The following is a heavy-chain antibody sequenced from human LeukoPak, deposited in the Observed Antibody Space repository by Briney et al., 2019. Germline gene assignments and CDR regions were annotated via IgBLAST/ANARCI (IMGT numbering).Heavy chain of an antibody. D-gene: IGHD2-15*01. CDR1: GASFNDYY. Sequence: KPSETLSLTCAVYGASFNDYYWTWIRQSPGGELEWIGEVNHGGYTNYNPTLKHRVSLSVDTSKNQFSLKVNSVIAADTAVYYCARDPTCSGGSCRTIDYWGQGTLVTVSS. V-gene: IGHV4-34*01. J-gene: IGHJ4*02. CDR2: VNHGGYT. CDR3: ARDPTCSGGSCRTIDY.